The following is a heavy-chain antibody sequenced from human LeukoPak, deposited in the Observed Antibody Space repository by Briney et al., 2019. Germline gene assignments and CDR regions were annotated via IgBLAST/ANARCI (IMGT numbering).Heavy chain of an antibody. Sequence: ASVKASCKASGYTFTSYAMNWVRQAPGQGLEWMGWINTNTGNPTYAQGFTGRFVFSLDTSVSTAYLQISSLKAEDTAVYYCARGYDYVWGSYRPPDCWGQGTLVTVSS. J-gene: IGHJ4*02. D-gene: IGHD3-16*02. CDR1: GYTFTSYA. CDR3: ARGYDYVWGSYRPPDC. CDR2: INTNTGNP. V-gene: IGHV7-4-1*02.